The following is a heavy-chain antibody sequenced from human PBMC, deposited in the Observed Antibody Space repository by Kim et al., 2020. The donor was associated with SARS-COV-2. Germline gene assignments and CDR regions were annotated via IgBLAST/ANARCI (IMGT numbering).Heavy chain of an antibody. D-gene: IGHD3-16*01. Sequence: GGSLRLSCAASGFSFNSYAMTWVRQPPGKGLEWVSCISGNGDTTYYADFVKGRFTISRDASKNTLYLQMDSLRADDTAMYYWSKGGRGTYVSDNWGQGALVTVSS. CDR1: GFSFNSYA. J-gene: IGHJ4*02. CDR2: ISGNGDTT. CDR3: SKGGRGTYVSDN. V-gene: IGHV3-23*01.